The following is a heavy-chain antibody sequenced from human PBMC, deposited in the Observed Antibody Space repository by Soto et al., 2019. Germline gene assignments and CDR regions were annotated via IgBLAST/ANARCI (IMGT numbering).Heavy chain of an antibody. V-gene: IGHV4-31*03. D-gene: IGHD4-17*01. CDR2: IYYSGST. CDR3: ARERKLTTVVTRYYGMDV. CDR1: GGSISSGGYY. J-gene: IGHJ6*02. Sequence: QVQLQESGPGLVKPSQTLSLTCTVSGGSISSGGYYWSWIRQHPGKGLEWIGYIYYSGSTYYNPALKSRVTIAVDTSKNQFSLKLSSVTAADTAVYYCARERKLTTVVTRYYGMDVWGQGTTVTVSS.